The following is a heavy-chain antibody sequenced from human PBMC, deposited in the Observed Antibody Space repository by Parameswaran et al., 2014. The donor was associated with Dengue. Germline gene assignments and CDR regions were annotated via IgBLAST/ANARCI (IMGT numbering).Heavy chain of an antibody. J-gene: IGHJ5*02. CDR3: ARGGYCSGGSCYSEGENWFDP. CDR2: IYYSGST. D-gene: IGHD2-15*01. V-gene: IGHV4-59*01. Sequence: VRQMPGKGLEWIGYIYYSGSTNYNPSLKSRVTISVDTSKNQFSLKLSSVTAADTAVYYCARGGYCSGGSCYSEGENWFDPGPGNPGHRLL.